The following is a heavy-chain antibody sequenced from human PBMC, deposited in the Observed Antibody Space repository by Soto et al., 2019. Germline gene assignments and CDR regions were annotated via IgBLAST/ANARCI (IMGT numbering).Heavy chain of an antibody. Sequence: QVQLVQTGAEVKKPGSSVKVSCKASGGTFSSYAISWVRQAPGQGLEWMGGIIPIFGTANYAQKFQGRVTITADESTSTAYMDLSSLRSEDTAEYYCARLERANDAFDIWGQGTMVTVSS. J-gene: IGHJ3*02. CDR1: GGTFSSYA. CDR2: IIPIFGTA. V-gene: IGHV1-69*01. D-gene: IGHD3-3*01. CDR3: ARLERANDAFDI.